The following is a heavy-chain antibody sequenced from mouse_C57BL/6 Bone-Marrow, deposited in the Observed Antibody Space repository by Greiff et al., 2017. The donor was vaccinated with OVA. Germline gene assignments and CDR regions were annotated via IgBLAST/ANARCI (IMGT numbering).Heavy chain of an antibody. D-gene: IGHD1-1*02. Sequence: QVQLQQSGAELVKPGASVKISCKASGYAFSSYWMNWVKQRPGKGLEWIGQIYPGAGDTNYNGKFKGKATLTADKSSSTAYMQLSSLTSEDSAVYFCARSGWWWYFDVWGTGTTVTVSS. CDR2: IYPGAGDT. CDR1: GYAFSSYW. J-gene: IGHJ1*03. V-gene: IGHV1-80*01. CDR3: ARSGWWWYFDV.